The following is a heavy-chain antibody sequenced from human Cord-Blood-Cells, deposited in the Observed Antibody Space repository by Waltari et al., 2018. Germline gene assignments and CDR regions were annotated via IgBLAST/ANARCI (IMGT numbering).Heavy chain of an antibody. V-gene: IGHV4-38-2*01. CDR2: IYHSGST. Sequence: QVQLQESGPGLVTPSETLSLTCAVSGYSISSGYYWGWIRQPPGKGLEWIGSIYHSGSTYYNPSLKSRVTISVDTSKNQFSLKLSSVTAADTAVYYCASELYCSSTSCYDAFDIWGQGTMVTVSS. CDR3: ASELYCSSTSCYDAFDI. CDR1: GYSISSGYY. J-gene: IGHJ3*02. D-gene: IGHD2-2*01.